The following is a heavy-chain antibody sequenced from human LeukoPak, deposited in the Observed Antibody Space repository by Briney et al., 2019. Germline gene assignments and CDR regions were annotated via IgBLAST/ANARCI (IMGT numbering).Heavy chain of an antibody. V-gene: IGHV4-31*03. Sequence: SQTLSLTCTVSGGSISSAGYYWSWIRQYPGKGLEWIGYIYYSGSPYYNPSLKSRITISVDRSKNQFSLKLSSVTAADTAVYYCARVRVYGMDVWGQGTTVAVSS. CDR3: ARVRVYGMDV. J-gene: IGHJ6*02. CDR1: GGSISSAGYY. CDR2: IYYSGSP.